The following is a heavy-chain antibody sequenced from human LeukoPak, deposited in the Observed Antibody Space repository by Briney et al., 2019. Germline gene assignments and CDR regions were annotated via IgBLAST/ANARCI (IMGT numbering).Heavy chain of an antibody. CDR1: GGTFSSYA. CDR2: IIPILGIA. D-gene: IGHD1-14*01. CDR3: ARGGNIGYNHNAFDI. V-gene: IGHV1-69*04. Sequence: SVKVSCKASGGTFSSYAISWVRQAPGQGLEWMGRIIPILGIANYAQKFQGRVTITADKSTSTAYMELSSLRSEDTAVYYCARGGNIGYNHNAFDIWGQGTVVTVSS. J-gene: IGHJ3*02.